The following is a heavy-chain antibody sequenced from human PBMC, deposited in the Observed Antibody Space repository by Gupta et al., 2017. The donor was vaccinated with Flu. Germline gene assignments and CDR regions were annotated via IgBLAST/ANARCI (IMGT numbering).Heavy chain of an antibody. V-gene: IGHV4-39*01. CDR1: NYL. CDR2: ADYSGNT. CDR3: PTRNMYGRPFDP. J-gene: IGHJ5*02. Sequence: NYLWGWIRQPPGKGLEWIGHADYSGNTFYSPSLKSRATMSLDTSKNQFSLNLTSVTAAATAVYYSPTRNMYGRPFDPWGRGPLLPVPS. D-gene: IGHD1-26*01.